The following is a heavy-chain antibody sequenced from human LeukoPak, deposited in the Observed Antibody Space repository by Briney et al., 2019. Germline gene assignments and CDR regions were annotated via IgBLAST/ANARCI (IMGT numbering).Heavy chain of an antibody. J-gene: IGHJ3*02. Sequence: GGSLRLSCAASGFTFSSYAMHWVRQAPGKGLEWVAFLRYDGSNKDYADSVKGRFAISRDNSKNTLHLQMNSLRVEDTALYYCAKDRGGPAAFDIWGQGTMVIVSS. CDR2: LRYDGSNK. D-gene: IGHD3-16*01. V-gene: IGHV3-30*02. CDR1: GFTFSSYA. CDR3: AKDRGGPAAFDI.